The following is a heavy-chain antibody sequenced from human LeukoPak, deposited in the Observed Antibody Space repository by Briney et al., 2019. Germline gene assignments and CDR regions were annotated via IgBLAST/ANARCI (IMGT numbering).Heavy chain of an antibody. CDR3: AKGGTTVTPIHYMDV. CDR1: GYTFTRYY. D-gene: IGHD4-17*01. Sequence: ASVKVSCKASGYTFTRYYMHWVRQAPGQGLEWMGIINPSGGNTNYAQKFQGRVTMTRDMSTSTVYMELSSLRSEDTAVYYCAKGGTTVTPIHYMDVWGKGTTVTISS. CDR2: INPSGGNT. J-gene: IGHJ6*03. V-gene: IGHV1-46*01.